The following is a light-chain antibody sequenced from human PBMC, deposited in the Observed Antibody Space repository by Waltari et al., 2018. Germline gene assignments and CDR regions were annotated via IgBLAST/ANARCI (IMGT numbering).Light chain of an antibody. Sequence: ELVLTQSPGTLSLSPGERATLSCRASQSVSSNYLAWYRQKPGQAPRLLIYGASSRATGIPDRFSGSGSGTDFTLTISRLEPEDFAVYYCQQYGSSRTFGQGTKVEIK. J-gene: IGKJ1*01. CDR2: GAS. CDR1: QSVSSNY. V-gene: IGKV3-20*01. CDR3: QQYGSSRT.